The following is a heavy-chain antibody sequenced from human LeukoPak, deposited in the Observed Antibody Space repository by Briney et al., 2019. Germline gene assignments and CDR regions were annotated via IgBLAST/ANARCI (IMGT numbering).Heavy chain of an antibody. Sequence: SQTLSLTCAISGDSVSSNSVAWNWIRQSPSRGLEWLGRTYYRSKWYNDYAISVKSRITINPDTSKNQFSLQVNSVTPEDTAVYCCARDGTGNYGMDVWGQGTTVTVSS. CDR2: TYYRSKWYN. D-gene: IGHD1-14*01. J-gene: IGHJ6*02. CDR1: GDSVSSNSVA. V-gene: IGHV6-1*01. CDR3: ARDGTGNYGMDV.